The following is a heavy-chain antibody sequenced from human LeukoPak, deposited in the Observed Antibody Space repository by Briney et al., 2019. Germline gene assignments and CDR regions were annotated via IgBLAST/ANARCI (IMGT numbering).Heavy chain of an antibody. CDR3: ARLMYYFDY. J-gene: IGHJ4*02. Sequence: GGSLRLSCAASGFTFSTYWMSWVRQAPGKGLEWVAHIKQDGSEKYYVDSVKGRFTISRDNAKNSLSLQMNSLRAEDTAVYYCARLMYYFDYWGQGTLVTVSS. V-gene: IGHV3-7*01. CDR2: IKQDGSEK. CDR1: GFTFSTYW.